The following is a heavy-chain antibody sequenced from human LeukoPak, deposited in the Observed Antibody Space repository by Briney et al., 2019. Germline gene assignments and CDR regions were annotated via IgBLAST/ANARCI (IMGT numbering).Heavy chain of an antibody. CDR1: GFTFSSYA. CDR3: AKSRGESRGASNY. V-gene: IGHV3-23*01. D-gene: IGHD1-26*01. Sequence: GGSLRLSCAASGFTFSSYAMNWVRQAPGKGLEWVSFISGSGDTTYYADSVKGRFTISRDSSKNTLYLQMNSLRAEDTAVYYCAKSRGESRGASNYWGQGTLVTVPS. J-gene: IGHJ4*02. CDR2: ISGSGDTT.